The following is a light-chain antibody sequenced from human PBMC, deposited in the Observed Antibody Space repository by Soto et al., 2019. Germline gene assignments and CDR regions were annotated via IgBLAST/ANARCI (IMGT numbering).Light chain of an antibody. CDR1: QSINAF. CDR3: QQSFGTVWT. Sequence: DIHMTQSPSSLSASFGGRVTITFRAGQSINAFLNWYQQKPGKAPKLLIYTASTLRSGVPSRFSGSGSGTDFTLTISNLQPEDFATYYCQQSFGTVWTFGQGTKVDIK. CDR2: TAS. V-gene: IGKV1-39*01. J-gene: IGKJ1*01.